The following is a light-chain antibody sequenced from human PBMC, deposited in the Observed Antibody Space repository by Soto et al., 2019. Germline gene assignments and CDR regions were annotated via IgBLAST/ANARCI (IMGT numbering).Light chain of an antibody. CDR2: EVS. V-gene: IGLV2-14*01. Sequence: QSALTQPASVSGPPGQSITISCTGTSSDIGSYKYVSWYQQYPGKAPKLIIYEVSNRPSGISNRFSVTKSGNTASLTISGLQAEDEADYYCSSYTIRSNSVLFGGGTKLTVL. CDR1: SSDIGSYKY. J-gene: IGLJ3*02. CDR3: SSYTIRSNSVL.